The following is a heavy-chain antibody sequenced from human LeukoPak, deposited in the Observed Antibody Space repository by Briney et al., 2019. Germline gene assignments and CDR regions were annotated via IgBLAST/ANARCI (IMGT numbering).Heavy chain of an antibody. D-gene: IGHD3-10*01. Sequence: NSSETLSLTCTVSGGSVGRSPYYWGWIRQPPGKGLEWIGNIYYSGSTYYNPSLKSRVTISVDTSKNQFSLKVTSVTAADTAVYYCARGRAERRSYYRWDYYYYMDVWGKGTTVTISS. CDR3: ARGRAERRSYYRWDYYYYMDV. CDR1: GGSVGRSPYY. CDR2: IYYSGST. J-gene: IGHJ6*03. V-gene: IGHV4-39*07.